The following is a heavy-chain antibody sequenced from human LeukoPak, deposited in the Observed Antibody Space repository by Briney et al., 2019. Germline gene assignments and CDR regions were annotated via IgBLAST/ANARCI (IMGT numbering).Heavy chain of an antibody. CDR1: GGSISSSSYY. CDR2: IYYSGST. D-gene: IGHD3-10*01. Sequence: SETLSLTCTVSGGSISSSSYYWGWIRQPPGKGLEWIGSIYYSGSTYYNPSLKSRVNISIDTSKNQFSLKLSSVTAADTAVYYCARGGGGSGSYYKDYYYGMDVWGQGTTVTVSS. CDR3: ARGGGGSGSYYKDYYYGMDV. J-gene: IGHJ6*02. V-gene: IGHV4-39*07.